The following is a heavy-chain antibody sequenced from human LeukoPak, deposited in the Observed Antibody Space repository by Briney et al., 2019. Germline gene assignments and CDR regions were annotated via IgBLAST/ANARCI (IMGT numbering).Heavy chain of an antibody. CDR2: MKQDGSEK. Sequence: PGGSLRLSCAASGFTFSSYWMSWVRQAPGKGLEWVANMKQDGSEKYYVDSVKGRFTISRDNAKNSLYLQMNSLRAEDTAVYYCARDVSGSFYDGDGFDYWGQGTLFTVSS. J-gene: IGHJ4*02. CDR1: GFTFSSYW. CDR3: ARDVSGSFYDGDGFDY. D-gene: IGHD1-26*01. V-gene: IGHV3-7*01.